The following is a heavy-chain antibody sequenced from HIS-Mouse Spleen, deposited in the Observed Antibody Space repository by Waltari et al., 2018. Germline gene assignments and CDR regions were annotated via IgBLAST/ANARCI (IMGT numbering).Heavy chain of an antibody. CDR2: ISSSSSYI. J-gene: IGHJ4*02. Sequence: EVQLVESGGGLVKPGGSLRLCCAASGFTFSSYSMNWVRQAPGKGLEWVSSISSSSSYIYYADSVKGRFTISRDNAKNSLYLQMNSLRAEDTAVYYCASLYYDILTGYYRDYWGQGTLVTVSS. CDR1: GFTFSSYS. CDR3: ASLYYDILTGYYRDY. D-gene: IGHD3-9*01. V-gene: IGHV3-21*01.